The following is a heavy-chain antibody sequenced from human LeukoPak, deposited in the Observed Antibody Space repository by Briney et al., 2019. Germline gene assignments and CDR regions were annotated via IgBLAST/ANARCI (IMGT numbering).Heavy chain of an antibody. J-gene: IGHJ4*02. CDR3: ASGLGGAVAAQIPYYFDY. CDR1: GGSISSSNW. D-gene: IGHD6-19*01. Sequence: PSETLSLTCAVSGGSISSSNWWSWVRQPPGKGLEWIGEIYHSGSTNYNPSLKSRVTMSVDKSKNQFSLKLSSETAADTAVYYCASGLGGAVAAQIPYYFDYWGQGTLVTVSS. CDR2: IYHSGST. V-gene: IGHV4-4*02.